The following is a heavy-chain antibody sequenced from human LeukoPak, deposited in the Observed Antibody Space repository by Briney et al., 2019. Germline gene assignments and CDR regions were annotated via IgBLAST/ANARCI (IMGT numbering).Heavy chain of an antibody. D-gene: IGHD5-12*01. CDR2: MNPNSRNT. CDR3: ARGSVIEWLAKMEFDP. V-gene: IGHV1-8*01. J-gene: IGHJ5*02. CDR1: GYTFTSYD. Sequence: ASVNVSCKASGYTFTSYDINWVRQATGQGLEWMGWMNPNSRNTGYAQKFQGRVTMTRKTSRSTDYMDLSSMRSEATAVYYCARGSVIEWLAKMEFDPWGQGTLVTVSS.